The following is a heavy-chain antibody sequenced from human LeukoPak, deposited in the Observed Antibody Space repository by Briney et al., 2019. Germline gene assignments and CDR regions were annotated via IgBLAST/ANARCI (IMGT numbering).Heavy chain of an antibody. CDR3: ARGRGGSCYSDFGY. J-gene: IGHJ4*02. CDR2: ICGGSDAGR. V-gene: IGHV3-23*01. CDR1: GFTFSNYA. Sequence: GGSLRLSCTASGFTFSNYAMSWVRQAPGKGLEWVSGICGGSDAGRRYTDSVKGRSTISRDNSKNTVYLEMHSLGGEDTAVYYCARGRGGSCYSDFGYWGQGTLVTVSS. D-gene: IGHD2-15*01.